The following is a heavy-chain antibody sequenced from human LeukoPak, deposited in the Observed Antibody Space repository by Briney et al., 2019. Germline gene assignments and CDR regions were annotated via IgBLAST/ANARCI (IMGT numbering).Heavy chain of an antibody. CDR1: GGTFSSYA. D-gene: IGHD6-19*01. CDR2: IIPIFGTA. V-gene: IGHV1-69*05. CDR3: AKPLIAVAGTSAFDI. J-gene: IGHJ3*02. Sequence: SVRVSCKASGGTFSSYAISWVRQAPGQGLEWMGRIIPIFGTANYAQKFQGRVTITTDESTSTAYMELSSLRSEDTAVYYCAKPLIAVAGTSAFDIWGQGTMVTVSS.